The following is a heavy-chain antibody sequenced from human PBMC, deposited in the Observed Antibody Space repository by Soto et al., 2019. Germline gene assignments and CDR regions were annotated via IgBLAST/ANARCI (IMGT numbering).Heavy chain of an antibody. CDR3: ARDMDYDSSGYRSHDAFDI. CDR1: GFTFSSYW. D-gene: IGHD3-22*01. CDR2: IKQDGSEK. V-gene: IGHV3-7*03. Sequence: GSLRLSCAASGFTFSSYWMSWVRQAPGKGLEWVANIKQDGSEKYYVDSVKGRFTISRDNAKNSLYLQMNSLRAEDTAVYYCARDMDYDSSGYRSHDAFDICGQGTMVTVSS. J-gene: IGHJ3*02.